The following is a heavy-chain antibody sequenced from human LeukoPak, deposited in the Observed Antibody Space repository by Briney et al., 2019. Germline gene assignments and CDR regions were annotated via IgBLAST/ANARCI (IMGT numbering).Heavy chain of an antibody. CDR1: GGSFSGYY. Sequence: PSETLSLTCAVYGGSFSGYYWSWIRQPPGKGLEWIGEINHSGSTNYNPSLKSRVTISVDASKNQFSLKLSSVTAADTALYYYARAQGKSGLCRWGQGTLVTVSS. CDR2: INHSGST. D-gene: IGHD5-12*01. J-gene: IGHJ4*02. CDR3: ARAQGKSGLCR. V-gene: IGHV4-34*01.